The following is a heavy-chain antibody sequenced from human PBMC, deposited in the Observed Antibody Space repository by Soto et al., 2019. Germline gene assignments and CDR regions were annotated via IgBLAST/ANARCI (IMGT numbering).Heavy chain of an antibody. CDR2: IRSKANSYAT. CDR1: GFTFSGSA. D-gene: IGHD4-17*01. J-gene: IGHJ6*02. CDR3: TRPDYGDAYYYYYGMDV. Sequence: GGSLRLSCAASGFTFSGSAMHWVRQASGKGLEWVGRIRSKANSYATAYAASVKGRFTISRDDSKNTAYLQMNSLKTEDTAVYYCTRPDYGDAYYYYYGMDVWGQGTTVTVS. V-gene: IGHV3-73*01.